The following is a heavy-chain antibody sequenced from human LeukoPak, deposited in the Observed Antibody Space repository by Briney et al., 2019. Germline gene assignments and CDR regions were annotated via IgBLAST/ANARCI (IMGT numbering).Heavy chain of an antibody. V-gene: IGHV3-66*01. CDR2: IFRGGNT. CDR1: GFTVGSNH. CDR3: VRGAGEQWLLF. J-gene: IGHJ4*02. D-gene: IGHD6-19*01. Sequence: GGSLRLSCAASGFTVGSNHMSWVRQAPGKGLEWVSVIFRGGNTNYADSVQGRFTISRDNSKNTLYLQMNSLRAEDTALYYCVRGAGEQWLLFWGQGTLVTVSS.